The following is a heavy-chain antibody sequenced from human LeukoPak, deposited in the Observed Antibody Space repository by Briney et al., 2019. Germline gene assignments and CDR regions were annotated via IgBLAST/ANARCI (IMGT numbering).Heavy chain of an antibody. V-gene: IGHV3-21*01. CDR2: ISSSSSYI. J-gene: IGHJ4*02. D-gene: IGHD2-2*02. Sequence: GGSLRLSCAASGFTFSSYSMNWVRQAPGKGLEWVSSISSSSSYIYYADSVKGRFTISRDNAKNSLYLQMNSLRAEDTAVYYRARALGYCSSTSCYTFDYWGQGTLVTVSS. CDR3: ARALGYCSSTSCYTFDY. CDR1: GFTFSSYS.